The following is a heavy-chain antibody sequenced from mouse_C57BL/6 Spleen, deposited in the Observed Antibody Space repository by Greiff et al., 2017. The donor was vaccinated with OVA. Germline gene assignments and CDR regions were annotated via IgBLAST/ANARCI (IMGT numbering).Heavy chain of an antibody. CDR1: GFTFSDYY. J-gene: IGHJ2*01. CDR2: ISNGGGST. V-gene: IGHV5-12*01. Sequence: EVKVEESGGGLVQPGGSLKLSCAASGFTFSDYYMYWVRQTPEKRLEWVAYISNGGGSTYYPDTVKGRFTISRDNAKNTLYLQMSRLKSEDTAMYYCARFYDGYFDYWGQGTTLTVSS. CDR3: ARFYDGYFDY. D-gene: IGHD2-3*01.